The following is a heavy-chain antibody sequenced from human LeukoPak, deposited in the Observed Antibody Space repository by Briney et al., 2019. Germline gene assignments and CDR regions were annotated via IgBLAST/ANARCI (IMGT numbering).Heavy chain of an antibody. CDR2: IWYDGSNK. D-gene: IGHD4-17*01. V-gene: IGHV3-33*01. Sequence: GGSLGLSCEASGFTFSSYAMHWVRQAPGKGLEWVAVIWYDGSNKYYADSVKGRFTISRDNSKNTLYLQMNSLRAEDTAVYYCARDRYGDYGMDVWGQGTTVTVSS. J-gene: IGHJ6*02. CDR3: ARDRYGDYGMDV. CDR1: GFTFSSYA.